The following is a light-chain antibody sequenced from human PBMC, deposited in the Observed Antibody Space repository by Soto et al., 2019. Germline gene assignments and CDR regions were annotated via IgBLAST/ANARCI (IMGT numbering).Light chain of an antibody. J-gene: IGKJ2*01. Sequence: DLPMTQSPSSLSASVGDRVTITCQASQGIRYYLSWYQQKPGKAPRLLIYDVSHLETGAPSRFRGSGSGTHFSFTISSLQPEDVGTYYCQHYDSLQYTFGQGTKLEI. CDR1: QGIRYY. CDR3: QHYDSLQYT. V-gene: IGKV1-33*01. CDR2: DVS.